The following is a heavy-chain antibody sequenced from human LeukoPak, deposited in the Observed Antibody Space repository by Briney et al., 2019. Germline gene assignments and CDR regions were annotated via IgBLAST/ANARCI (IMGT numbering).Heavy chain of an antibody. Sequence: GALRLSCAASGFTFKNYAMSWVRQAPGKGLEWVAVISYDGSNKYYADSVKGRFTISRDNSKNTLYLQMNSLRAEDTAVYYCAKDLTTLYSSGSSDYWGQGTLVTVSS. D-gene: IGHD6-19*01. J-gene: IGHJ4*02. CDR3: AKDLTTLYSSGSSDY. CDR1: GFTFKNYA. CDR2: ISYDGSNK. V-gene: IGHV3-30*18.